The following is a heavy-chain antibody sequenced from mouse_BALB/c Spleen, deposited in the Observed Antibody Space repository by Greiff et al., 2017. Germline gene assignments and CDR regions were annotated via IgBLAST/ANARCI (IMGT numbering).Heavy chain of an antibody. CDR1: GYTFTSYW. CDR3: TRESTTAPIDY. J-gene: IGHJ2*01. V-gene: IGHV1-69*02. Sequence: QVQLQQPGAELVRPGASVKLSCKASGYTFTSYWINWVKQRPGQGLEWIGNIYPSDSYTNYNQKFKDKATLTVDKSPSTAYMQLSSPTSEDSAVSKGTRESTTAPIDYWGEGTPLTVSP. CDR2: IYPSDSYT. D-gene: IGHD1-1*01.